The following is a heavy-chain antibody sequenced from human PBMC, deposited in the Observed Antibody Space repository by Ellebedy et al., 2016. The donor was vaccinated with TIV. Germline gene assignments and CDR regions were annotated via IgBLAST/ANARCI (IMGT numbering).Heavy chain of an antibody. CDR2: INPSGGST. Sequence: AASVKVSCKASGYTFSSYFMHWVRQPPGQGLEWMGIINPSGGSTTYAQSLQGRVTMTRDTSTTTVYMELSSLTSEDTAVYYCARSRSSGWLHTPDYWGQGALVSVSS. D-gene: IGHD6-19*01. V-gene: IGHV1-46*04. J-gene: IGHJ4*02. CDR1: GYTFSSYF. CDR3: ARSRSSGWLHTPDY.